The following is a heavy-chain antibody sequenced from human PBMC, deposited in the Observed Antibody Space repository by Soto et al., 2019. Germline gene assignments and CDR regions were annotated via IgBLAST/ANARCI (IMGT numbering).Heavy chain of an antibody. CDR3: ATQEVGGTYVYTFDP. D-gene: IGHD1-26*01. CDR1: RGSSRSYY. V-gene: IGHV4-59*08. J-gene: IGHJ5*02. Sequence: PSETLSLACTVSRGSSRSYYWSWIRQPPGKGLEWIGYIYHSGSTNYNPSLKSRVTISVDTSKNQFSLKLSSVTAADTAVYYCATQEVGGTYVYTFDPWGQGTLVT. CDR2: IYHSGST.